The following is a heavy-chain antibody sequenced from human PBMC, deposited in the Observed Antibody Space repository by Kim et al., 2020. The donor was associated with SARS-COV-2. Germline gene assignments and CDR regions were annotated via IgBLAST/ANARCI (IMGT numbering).Heavy chain of an antibody. CDR2: IYYSGST. CDR1: GGSISSGGYY. CDR3: ARDHITIFVNRGSYGMDV. Sequence: SETLSLTCTVSGGSISSGGYYWSWIRQHPGKGLEWIGYIYYSGSTYYNPSLKSRVTISVDTSKNQFSLKLSSVTAADTAVYYYARDHITIFVNRGSYGMDVWGQGTTVTVSS. D-gene: IGHD3-3*01. J-gene: IGHJ6*02. V-gene: IGHV4-31*03.